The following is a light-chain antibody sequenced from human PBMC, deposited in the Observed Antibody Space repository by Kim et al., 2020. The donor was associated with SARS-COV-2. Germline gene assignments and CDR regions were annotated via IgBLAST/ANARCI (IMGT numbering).Light chain of an antibody. CDR3: LQHYSTPRS. CDR1: QTINSY. J-gene: IGKJ1*01. CDR2: AAS. Sequence: DIQMTQSPSSLSASVGDRVTITCRASQTINSYLNWYQQKPGKAPNLLIYAASTLQSGVPSRFSGSGSGTDFTLTISSLQPEDFATYFCLQHYSTPRSFGQGTKVDIK. V-gene: IGKV1-39*01.